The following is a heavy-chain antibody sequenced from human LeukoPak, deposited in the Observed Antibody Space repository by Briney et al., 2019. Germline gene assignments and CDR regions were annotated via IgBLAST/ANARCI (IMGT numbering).Heavy chain of an antibody. J-gene: IGHJ4*02. Sequence: SETLSLTCTVSGGSISSYYWSWIRQPQGRGLEWIGYIYYDGSTNYNQSLESRVTMSVDTSKNQFSLRLTSVTAADTAVYFCARGGWYEDYWGQGTLVTVSS. D-gene: IGHD6-19*01. CDR3: ARGGWYEDY. CDR1: GGSISSYY. V-gene: IGHV4-59*13. CDR2: IYYDGST.